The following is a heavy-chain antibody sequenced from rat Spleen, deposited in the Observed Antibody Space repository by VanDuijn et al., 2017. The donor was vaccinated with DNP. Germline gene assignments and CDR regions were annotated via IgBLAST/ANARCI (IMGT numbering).Heavy chain of an antibody. D-gene: IGHD1-3*01. J-gene: IGHJ2*01. CDR3: ARGPNYGGYADYFDY. Sequence: EVKLVESGGGLVQPGRSLILSCAASGFNFNDYWMVWVRQAPGKGLEWIGELNKDSTTIDYTPSLKDKFTISRDNAQNTLYLQVNKLGSEDTAIYYCARGPNYGGYADYFDYWGQGVMVTVSS. V-gene: IGHV4-2*01. CDR2: LNKDSTTI. CDR1: GFNFNDYW.